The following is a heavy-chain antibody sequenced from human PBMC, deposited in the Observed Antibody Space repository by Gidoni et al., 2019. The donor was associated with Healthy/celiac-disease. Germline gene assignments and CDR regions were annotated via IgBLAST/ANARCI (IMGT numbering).Heavy chain of an antibody. CDR3: ARHNIPGPLLGSHYGWFDP. Sequence: EVQLVRSGEEGKKPGESLKTSCKGSGSSFTSTWMGWVRQMPGKGLEWMGIIYPGDSDTRYSPSFQGQVTISADKSISTAYLQWSSLKASDTAMYYCARHNIPGPLLGSHYGWFDPWGQGTLVTVSS. J-gene: IGHJ5*02. CDR1: GSSFTSTW. V-gene: IGHV5-51*01. CDR2: IYPGDSDT. D-gene: IGHD3-10*01.